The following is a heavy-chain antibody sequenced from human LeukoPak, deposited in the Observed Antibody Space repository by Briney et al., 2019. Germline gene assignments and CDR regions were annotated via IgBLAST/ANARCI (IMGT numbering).Heavy chain of an antibody. D-gene: IGHD1-26*01. V-gene: IGHV1-24*01. CDR1: GYTLTELS. CDR3: ATAPSGSYYPFDY. CDR2: FDPEDGET. J-gene: IGHJ4*02. Sequence: ASVTVSCKVSGYTLTELSMHWVRQAPGKGLEWTGGFDPEDGETIYAQKFQGRVTMTEDTSTDTAYMELSSLRSEDTAVYYCATAPSGSYYPFDYWGQGTLVTVSS.